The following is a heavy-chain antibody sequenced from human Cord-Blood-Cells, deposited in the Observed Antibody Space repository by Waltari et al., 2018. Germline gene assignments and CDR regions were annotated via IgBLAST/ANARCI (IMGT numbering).Heavy chain of an antibody. V-gene: IGHV4-39*01. CDR2: IYYSGST. J-gene: IGHJ4*02. CDR1: GGSISSSSYY. CDR3: ARHRAPYYDILTGYYDY. Sequence: QLQLQESGPGLVKPSETLSLTCTVSGGSISSSSYYWGWIRQPPGKGLDWIGSIYYSGSTYYNPSLKSRVTISVDTSKNQFSLKLSSVTAADTAVYYCARHRAPYYDILTGYYDYWGQGTLVTVSS. D-gene: IGHD3-9*01.